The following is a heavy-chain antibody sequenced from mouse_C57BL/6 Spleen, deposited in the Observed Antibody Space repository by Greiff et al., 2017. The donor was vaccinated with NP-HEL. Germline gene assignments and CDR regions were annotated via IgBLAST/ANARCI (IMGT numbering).Heavy chain of an antibody. V-gene: IGHV14-2*01. CDR1: GFNIKDYY. D-gene: IGHD1-1*01. J-gene: IGHJ2*01. Sequence: EVKLQESGAELVKPGASVKLSCTASGFNIKDYYMHWVKQRTEQGLEWIGRIDPEDGETKYAPNFQGKATLTADTSSNTADLQLSSLTAEDTAVDYCACYYYGSIDYWGQGTTLTVSS. CDR3: ACYYYGSIDY. CDR2: IDPEDGET.